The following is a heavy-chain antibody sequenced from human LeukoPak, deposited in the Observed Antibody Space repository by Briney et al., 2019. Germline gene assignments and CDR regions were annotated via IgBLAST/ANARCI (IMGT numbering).Heavy chain of an antibody. D-gene: IGHD7-27*01. CDR3: ARHWGYYYMDV. CDR1: GFTFSSYS. CDR2: ISSSSSYI. J-gene: IGHJ6*03. V-gene: IGHV3-21*01. Sequence: GGSLTLSCAASGFTFSSYSMNWVRQAPGKGMDWVSSISSSSSYIYYADSVKGRFTISRDNAKNSLYLQMNSLRAEDTAVYYCARHWGYYYMDVWGKGTTVTVSS.